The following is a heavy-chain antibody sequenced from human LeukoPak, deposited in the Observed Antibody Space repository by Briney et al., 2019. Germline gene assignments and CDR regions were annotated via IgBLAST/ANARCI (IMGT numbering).Heavy chain of an antibody. CDR1: GYTFTSYG. J-gene: IGHJ6*03. V-gene: IGHV1-18*01. Sequence: AASVKVSCKASGYTFTSYGISWVRQAPGKGLEWMGWISGYNGNTNYAQKLQGRVTMTTDTSTSTVYMELRSLRSDDTAVYYCARDTIFGVVSPPFMDVWGKGTTVTVSS. D-gene: IGHD3-3*01. CDR2: ISGYNGNT. CDR3: ARDTIFGVVSPPFMDV.